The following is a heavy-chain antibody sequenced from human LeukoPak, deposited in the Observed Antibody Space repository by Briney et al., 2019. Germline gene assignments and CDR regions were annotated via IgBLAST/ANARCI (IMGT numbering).Heavy chain of an antibody. CDR3: ARHSAGYTTFFDY. J-gene: IGHJ4*02. CDR1: GFTLSYYW. Sequence: QPGGSLRLSCAASGFTLSYYWMTWVRRAPGKGLEWVANIMQDGSEKYYVDSVKGRFTISRDNAKNSLYLQMNSLRAEDTAVYYCARHSAGYTTFFDYWGQGTLVTASS. D-gene: IGHD5-24*01. V-gene: IGHV3-7*04. CDR2: IMQDGSEK.